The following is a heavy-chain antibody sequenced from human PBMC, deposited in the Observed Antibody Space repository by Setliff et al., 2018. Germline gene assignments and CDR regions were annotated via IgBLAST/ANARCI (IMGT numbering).Heavy chain of an antibody. V-gene: IGHV4-39*07. CDR3: ARSRTIAVKGGVFAV. CDR1: GGSISNSTFY. Sequence: SETLSLTCTVSGGSISNSTFYWGWIRQPPGKGLEWTGSINYHGNIFHDGTTHSTYSNPSLKSRVTISIDTSKNQFSLELSSVTAADTAVYYCARSRTIAVKGGVFAVWGRGTLVTVSS. CDR2: INYHGNIFHDGTTHST. J-gene: IGHJ2*01. D-gene: IGHD6-19*01.